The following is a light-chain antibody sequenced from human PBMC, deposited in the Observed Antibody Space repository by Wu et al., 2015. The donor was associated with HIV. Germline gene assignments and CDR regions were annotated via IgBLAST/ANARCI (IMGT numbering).Light chain of an antibody. J-gene: IGKJ2*01. Sequence: EIVLTQSPGTLSLSPGERATLSCRASQSVSSSYLVWYQQKPGQAPRLLIYGASTRATGIPARFSGSGSGTEFTLTISNMQSEDFAVYYCQQYNNWPRTFGQGTKVADQT. CDR2: GAS. CDR1: QSVSSS. V-gene: IGKV3-15*01. CDR3: QQYNNWPRT.